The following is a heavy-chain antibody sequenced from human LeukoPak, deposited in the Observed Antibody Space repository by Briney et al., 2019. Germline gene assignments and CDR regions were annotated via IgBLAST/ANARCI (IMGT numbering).Heavy chain of an antibody. V-gene: IGHV1-46*01. D-gene: IGHD3-22*01. CDR1: GYTFTSYY. Sequence: ASVKVSCKASGYTFTSYYMHWVRQAPGQGLEWMGIINPSGGSTSYAQKFQGRVTITADESTSTAYMELSSLRSEDTAVYYCSYSLGNYYDSSGYFRGATYYFDYWGQGTLVTVSS. J-gene: IGHJ4*02. CDR3: SYSLGNYYDSSGYFRGATYYFDY. CDR2: INPSGGST.